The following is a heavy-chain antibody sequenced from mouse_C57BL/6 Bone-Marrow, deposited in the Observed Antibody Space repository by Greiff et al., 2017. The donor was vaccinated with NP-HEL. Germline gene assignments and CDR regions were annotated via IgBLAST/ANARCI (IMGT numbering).Heavy chain of an antibody. CDR2: IDPENGDT. Sequence: EVQLVESGAELVRPGASVKLSCTASGFNIKDDYMHWVKQRPEQGLEWIGWIDPENGDTEYASKFQGKATITADTSSNTAYLQLSSLTSEDTAVYYCTTDDYYWYFDVWGTGTTVTVSS. J-gene: IGHJ1*03. V-gene: IGHV14-4*01. D-gene: IGHD2-4*01. CDR1: GFNIKDDY. CDR3: TTDDYYWYFDV.